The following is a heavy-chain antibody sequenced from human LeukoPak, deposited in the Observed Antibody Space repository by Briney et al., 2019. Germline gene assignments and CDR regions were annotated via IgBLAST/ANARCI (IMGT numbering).Heavy chain of an antibody. Sequence: ASVNVSFNGSGYTFTSYDINWVRQATGQGLGLVGWTNTNSGNTGYAQKFQGRVTMTRNTSKATDYMELNSLRSEDTAVYYCARAKYYYGSGSYYQLFDYWGQGTLVTVSS. CDR1: GYTFTSYD. J-gene: IGHJ4*02. CDR3: ARAKYYYGSGSYYQLFDY. CDR2: TNTNSGNT. D-gene: IGHD3-10*01. V-gene: IGHV1-8*01.